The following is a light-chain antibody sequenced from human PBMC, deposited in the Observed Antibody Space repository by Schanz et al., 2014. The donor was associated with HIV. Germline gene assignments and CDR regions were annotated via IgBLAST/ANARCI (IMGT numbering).Light chain of an antibody. J-gene: IGLJ3*02. Sequence: QSALTQPPSASGSPGQSVTISCTGTSNDVGGYNFVSWYQEHPGKAPKLLIYEVTKRPSGVSGRFSGSKSGNTASLTISGLQAEDEGDYYCGSYAHSNRWVFGGGTKLTVL. V-gene: IGLV2-8*01. CDR2: EVT. CDR3: GSYAHSNRWV. CDR1: SNDVGGYNF.